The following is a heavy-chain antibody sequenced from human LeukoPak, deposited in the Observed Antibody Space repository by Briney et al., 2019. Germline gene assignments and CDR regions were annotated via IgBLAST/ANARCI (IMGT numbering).Heavy chain of an antibody. Sequence: PSETLSLTCTVSGGSISSSSFHWAWIRQPPGKGLEWIGSIYYSGGTYSNPSLKGRVTISVDTSKNQFSLKLSSVTATDTAVYYCARVLLGASLDYWGQGTLVTVSS. J-gene: IGHJ4*02. CDR2: IYYSGGT. V-gene: IGHV4-39*01. CDR3: ARVLLGASLDY. CDR1: GGSISSSSFH. D-gene: IGHD1-26*01.